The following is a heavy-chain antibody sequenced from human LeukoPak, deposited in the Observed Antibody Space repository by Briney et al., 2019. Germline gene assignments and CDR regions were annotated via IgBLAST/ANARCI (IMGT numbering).Heavy chain of an antibody. CDR2: ISSNGSTI. D-gene: IGHD3-10*02. J-gene: IGHJ6*04. CDR3: AELGITMIGGV. Sequence: GGSLRLSCAASGFTFSGHGMSWVRQAPGKGLEWVSYISSNGSTIYYADSVKGRFTISRDNAKNSLYLQMNSLRAEDTAVYYCAELGITMIGGVWGKGTTVTISS. CDR1: GFTFSGHG. V-gene: IGHV3-48*04.